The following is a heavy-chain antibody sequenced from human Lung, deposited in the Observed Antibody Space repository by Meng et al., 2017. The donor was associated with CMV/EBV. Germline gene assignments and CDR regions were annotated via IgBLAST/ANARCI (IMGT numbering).Heavy chain of an antibody. CDR3: ARDDNWGPDY. Sequence: ASXXVSCKTSGYTFAGHYLHWLRQAPGQGLEWMAWIHYDTGETNYAQNFHGRVTVTRDTSITTVYMELRRLRPDDTAMYYCARDDNWGPDYWGQGTLVTVSS. CDR2: IHYDTGET. V-gene: IGHV1-2*02. D-gene: IGHD7-27*01. J-gene: IGHJ4*02. CDR1: GYTFAGHY.